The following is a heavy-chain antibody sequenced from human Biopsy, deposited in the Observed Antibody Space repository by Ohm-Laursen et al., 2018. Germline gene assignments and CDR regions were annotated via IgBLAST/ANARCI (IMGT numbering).Heavy chain of an antibody. CDR3: ARGDYFDSNGYFWFDP. Sequence: GTLSLTCTVSGGSFTGHYWTWIRQPPGKGLEWIGLISHTGYTSYKSSLKSRVTISLDTSRKHFSLRLTSLAAADTAVYYCARGDYFDSNGYFWFDPWGQGTLVTVSS. D-gene: IGHD3-22*01. CDR1: GGSFTGHY. J-gene: IGHJ5*02. V-gene: IGHV4-59*11. CDR2: ISHTGYT.